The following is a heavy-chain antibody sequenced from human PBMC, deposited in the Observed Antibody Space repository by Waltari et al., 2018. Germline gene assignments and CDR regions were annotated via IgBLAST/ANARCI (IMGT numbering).Heavy chain of an antibody. D-gene: IGHD6-25*01. CDR1: GYTLTELS. V-gene: IGHV1-24*01. J-gene: IGHJ5*02. Sequence: QVQLVQSGAEVKKPGASVKVSCKVSGYTLTELSMPWLRQAPGKGLEWMGGFDPEDGEAIYAQKFQGRVTMTEDTSTDTAYMELSSLRSEDTAVYYCARDLRGYADHPRENWFDPWGQGTLVTVSS. CDR2: FDPEDGEA. CDR3: ARDLRGYADHPRENWFDP.